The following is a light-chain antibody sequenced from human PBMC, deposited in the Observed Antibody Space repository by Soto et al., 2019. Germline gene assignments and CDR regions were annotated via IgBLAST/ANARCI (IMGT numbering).Light chain of an antibody. J-gene: IGKJ1*01. V-gene: IGKV4-1*01. CDR1: QSVLFRSNNKNY. Sequence: DIVMTQSPDSLAVSLGERATINCKSSQSVLFRSNNKNYLAWYQQKPGQPPKLLIYWASTRESGAPDRFSGSGSGTDFTLTISSLQAEDVAVYYCQQYYSTPTWTFGQGTKVEIK. CDR2: WAS. CDR3: QQYYSTPTWT.